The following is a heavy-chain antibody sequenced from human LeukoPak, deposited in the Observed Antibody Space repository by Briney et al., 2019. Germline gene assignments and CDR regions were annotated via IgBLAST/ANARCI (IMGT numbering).Heavy chain of an antibody. CDR1: GGSISSYY. V-gene: IGHV4-59*08. Sequence: PSETLSLTCTVSGGSISSYYWSWIRQPPGKGLEWIGYIYYSGSTNYNPSLKSRVTISVDTSKNQFSLKLSSVAAADTAVYYCARLDYNIWAYDYWGQGTLVTVS. J-gene: IGHJ4*02. D-gene: IGHD4-11*01. CDR2: IYYSGST. CDR3: ARLDYNIWAYDY.